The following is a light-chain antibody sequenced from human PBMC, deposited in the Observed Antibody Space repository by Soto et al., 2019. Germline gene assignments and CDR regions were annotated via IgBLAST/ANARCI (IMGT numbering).Light chain of an antibody. J-gene: IGLJ1*01. CDR1: GGDIGDYNY. CDR2: DVS. V-gene: IGLV2-14*01. CDR3: CSYTRSGTLI. Sequence: QSVLTQPASVSGSPGQSITLSCVGTGGDIGDYNYVSWYQQHPGKVPKVIIYDVSNRPSGVSYRFSGTKSGNTASLTVSGLQAEDEADYYCCSYTRSGTLIFGTGTKVTVL.